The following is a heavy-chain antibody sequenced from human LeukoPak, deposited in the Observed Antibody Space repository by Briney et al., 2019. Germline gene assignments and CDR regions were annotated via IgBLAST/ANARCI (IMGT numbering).Heavy chain of an antibody. CDR2: ISYDGSNK. V-gene: IGHV3-30*04. D-gene: IGHD3-22*01. CDR1: GFTFINYA. Sequence: PGGSLRLSCAASGFTFINYAMHWVRQAPGKGLEWVAVISYDGSNKYYVDSVKGRFTISRDNSKNTLCLQMNSLRAEDTAVYYCARGPMIVVDAEHTFDYWGQGTLVTVSS. J-gene: IGHJ4*02. CDR3: ARGPMIVVDAEHTFDY.